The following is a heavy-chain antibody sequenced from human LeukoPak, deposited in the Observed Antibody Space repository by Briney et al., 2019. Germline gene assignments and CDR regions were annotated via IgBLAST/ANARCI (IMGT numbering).Heavy chain of an antibody. J-gene: IGHJ5*02. V-gene: IGHV3-30*02. Sequence: GGSLRLSCAASGFIFSSYGMHWVRQAPGKGLEWVAFIRYDGSNKYYADSVKGRFTISRDNAKNSLYLQMNSLRAEDTAVYYCARGVGATGVGLWSDPWGQGTLVTVSS. CDR3: ARGVGATGVGLWSDP. D-gene: IGHD1-26*01. CDR1: GFIFSSYG. CDR2: IRYDGSNK.